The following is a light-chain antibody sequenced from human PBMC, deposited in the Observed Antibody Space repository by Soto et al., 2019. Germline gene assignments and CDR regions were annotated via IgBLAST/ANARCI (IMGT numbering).Light chain of an antibody. V-gene: IGKV4-1*01. CDR1: RSLLHNSNDKNY. J-gene: IGKJ4*01. Sequence: DIVMTQSPDSLAVSLGERATINCKSSRSLLHNSNDKNYLAWYQQKPGQPPKLLFYWAFTRQSGVLERFSGSGSERDFTLTFTSLRAEDVAVYYCQQYYGIPLTFGGGTQVEIK. CDR3: QQYYGIPLT. CDR2: WAF.